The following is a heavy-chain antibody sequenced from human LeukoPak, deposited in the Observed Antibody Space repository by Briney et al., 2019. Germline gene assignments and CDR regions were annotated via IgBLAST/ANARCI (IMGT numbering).Heavy chain of an antibody. D-gene: IGHD1-26*01. CDR2: ISAYNGNT. CDR1: GYTLTELS. Sequence: ASVKVSCKVSGYTLTELSMHWVRQAPGQGLEWMGWISAYNGNTNYAQKLQGRVTMTTDTSTSTAYMELRSLRSDDTAVYYCARVGIVGALGAFDIWGQGTMVTVSS. V-gene: IGHV1-18*01. CDR3: ARVGIVGALGAFDI. J-gene: IGHJ3*02.